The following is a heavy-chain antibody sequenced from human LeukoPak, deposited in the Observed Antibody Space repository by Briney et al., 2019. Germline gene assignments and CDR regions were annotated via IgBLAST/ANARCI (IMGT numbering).Heavy chain of an antibody. J-gene: IGHJ4*02. CDR2: IKSKTDGGTT. CDR1: GFTFSNAW. V-gene: IGHV3-15*01. CDR3: TTPPYQVVVSDY. D-gene: IGHD3-22*01. Sequence: GGSLRLSCAASGFTFSNAWMSCVRQAPGKGLEWVGRIKSKTDGGTTDYAAPVKGRFTISRDDSKNTLYLQMNSLKTEDTAVYYCTTPPYQVVVSDYWGQGTLVTVSS.